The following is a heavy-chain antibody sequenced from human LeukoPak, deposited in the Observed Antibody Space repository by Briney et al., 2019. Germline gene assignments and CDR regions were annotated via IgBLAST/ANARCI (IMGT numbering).Heavy chain of an antibody. Sequence: GASVKVSCKASGGTFSSYAISWVRQAPGQGLEWMGGIIPIFGTANYAQKFQGRVTITADKSTSTAYMELSSLRSEDTAVYYCARDTPPLDWLLDSPGWFDPWGQGTLVTVSS. CDR3: ARDTPPLDWLLDSPGWFDP. CDR2: IIPIFGTA. V-gene: IGHV1-69*06. CDR1: GGTFSSYA. D-gene: IGHD3/OR15-3a*01. J-gene: IGHJ5*02.